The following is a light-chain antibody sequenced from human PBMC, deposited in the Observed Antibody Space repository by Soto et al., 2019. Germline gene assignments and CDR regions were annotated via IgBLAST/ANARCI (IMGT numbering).Light chain of an antibody. CDR1: QSVGSY. CDR2: ASS. Sequence: EIVFTQSPDTLSLSPGERATLSCRASQSVGSYLAWYQQKPGQAPRLLIYASSNRATGIPARFSGSGSGIDFTLTISSLEPEDFAVYYCQQRSNWYTFGQGTKVDIK. J-gene: IGKJ2*01. V-gene: IGKV3-11*01. CDR3: QQRSNWYT.